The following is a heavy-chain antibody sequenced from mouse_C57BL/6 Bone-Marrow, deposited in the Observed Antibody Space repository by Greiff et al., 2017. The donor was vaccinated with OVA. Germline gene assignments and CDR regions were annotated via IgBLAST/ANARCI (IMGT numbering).Heavy chain of an antibody. J-gene: IGHJ3*01. Sequence: DVKLVESGGGLVQPGGSLKLSCAASGFTFSDYYMYWVRQTPEKRLEWVAYISNGGGSTYYPDTVKGRFTISRDNAKNTLYLQMSRLKSEDTAMYYCARHKADYYGSSAWFAYWGQGTLVTVSA. D-gene: IGHD1-1*01. CDR3: ARHKADYYGSSAWFAY. CDR2: ISNGGGST. CDR1: GFTFSDYY. V-gene: IGHV5-12*01.